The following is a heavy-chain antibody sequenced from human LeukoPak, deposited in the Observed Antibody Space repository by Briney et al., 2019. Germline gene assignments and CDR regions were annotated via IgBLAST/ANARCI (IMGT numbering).Heavy chain of an antibody. CDR2: MNPNSGNT. CDR1: GYTFTSYD. D-gene: IGHD2-21*01. Sequence: ASVKVSCKASGYTFTSYDINWVRQATGQGLEWMGWMNPNSGNTGYAQKFQGRVTMTRNTSISTAYMELCSLRSEDTAVYYCARERFGGAQDWFDPWGQGTLVTVSS. J-gene: IGHJ5*02. CDR3: ARERFGGAQDWFDP. V-gene: IGHV1-8*01.